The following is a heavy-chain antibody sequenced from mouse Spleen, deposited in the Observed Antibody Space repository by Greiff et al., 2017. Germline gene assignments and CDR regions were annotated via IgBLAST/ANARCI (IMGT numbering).Heavy chain of an antibody. CDR3: AREGGGRGAWFAY. CDR2: IIPNNGGT. Sequence: VQLQQSGPELVKPGASVKIPCKASGYTFTDYNMDWVKQSHGKSLEWIGDIIPNNGGTIYNQKFKGKATLTVDKSSSTAYMELRSLTSEDTAVYYCAREGGGRGAWFAYWGQGTLVTVSA. J-gene: IGHJ3*01. CDR1: GYTFTDYN. V-gene: IGHV1-18*01. D-gene: IGHD3-3*01.